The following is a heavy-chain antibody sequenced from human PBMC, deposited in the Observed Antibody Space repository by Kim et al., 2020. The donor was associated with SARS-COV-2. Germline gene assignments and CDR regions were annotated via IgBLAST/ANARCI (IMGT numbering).Heavy chain of an antibody. D-gene: IGHD6-19*01. J-gene: IGHJ4*02. Sequence: ASVKVSCKASGYTFTSYGISWVRQAPGQGLEWMGWISAYNGNTNYAQKLQGRVTMTTDTSTSTAYMELRSLRSDDTAVYYCAISPDKSSGWGGARGDYWGQGTLVTVSS. CDR1: GYTFTSYG. V-gene: IGHV1-18*01. CDR2: ISAYNGNT. CDR3: AISPDKSSGWGGARGDY.